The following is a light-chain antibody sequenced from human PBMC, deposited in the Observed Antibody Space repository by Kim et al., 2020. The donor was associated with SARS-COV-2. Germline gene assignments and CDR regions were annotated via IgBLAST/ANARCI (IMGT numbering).Light chain of an antibody. J-gene: IGLJ2*01. CDR3: QSYDSSLSGSGV. Sequence: VTISCTGSSSNIGAGYDVHWYQQLPGTAPKLLIYGNSNRPSGVPDRFSGSKSGTSASLAITGLQAEDETDYYCQSYDSSLSGSGVFGGGTKLTVL. CDR2: GNS. V-gene: IGLV1-40*01. CDR1: SSNIGAGYD.